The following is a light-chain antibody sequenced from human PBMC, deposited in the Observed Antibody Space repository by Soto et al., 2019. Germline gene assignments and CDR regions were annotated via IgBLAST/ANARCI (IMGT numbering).Light chain of an antibody. Sequence: QSVLTQPPSVSAAPGQKVTISCSGSSSNIGNNYVFWYQQLPGTAPKLLIYDNDKRPSGIPDRFSGSKSGTSATLGITGLQTGEEADYYCATWDRSLSVGVFGGGTQLTV. V-gene: IGLV1-51*01. CDR3: ATWDRSLSVGV. CDR1: SSNIGNNY. J-gene: IGLJ2*01. CDR2: DND.